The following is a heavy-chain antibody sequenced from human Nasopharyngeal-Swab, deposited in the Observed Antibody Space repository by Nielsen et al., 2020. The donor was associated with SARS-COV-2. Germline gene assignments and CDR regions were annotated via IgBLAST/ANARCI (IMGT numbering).Heavy chain of an antibody. CDR1: GLTFTSYW. D-gene: IGHD6-6*01. Sequence: GESLKISCAASGLTFTSYWMHWVRRTPGKGLVWVSRIKSDGTITTYADSVKGRFTISRDNAESTLYLQMNSLRAEDTAVYYCTTDYSSSSHWGQGTLVTVSS. J-gene: IGHJ4*02. V-gene: IGHV3-74*01. CDR2: IKSDGTIT. CDR3: TTDYSSSSH.